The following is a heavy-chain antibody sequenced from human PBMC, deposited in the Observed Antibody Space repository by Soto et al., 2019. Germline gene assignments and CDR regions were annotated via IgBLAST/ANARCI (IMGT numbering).Heavy chain of an antibody. CDR2: INPYRGAT. J-gene: IGHJ6*02. CDR3: AREHVRPRTGAMDV. Sequence: ASVKVSCKASGYSFTDYYMHWVRQSPGQGLEWMGWINPYRGATNYAQKFQGRVTMTRDTSISTAYMELSRLRSDDTAVYWCAREHVRPRTGAMDVWGQGTTVTVSS. D-gene: IGHD1-1*01. CDR1: GYSFTDYY. V-gene: IGHV1-2*02.